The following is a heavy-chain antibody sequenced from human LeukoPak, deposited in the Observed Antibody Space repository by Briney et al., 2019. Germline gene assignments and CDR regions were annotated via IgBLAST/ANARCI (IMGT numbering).Heavy chain of an antibody. V-gene: IGHV4-4*07. J-gene: IGHJ4*02. CDR1: GGSISSYY. Sequence: SETLSLTCSVSGGSISSYYWSWIRQPAGKGLQWIGRINTSGSTSYNPSLESRVTMSVDTSKNQFSLRLTSVTAADTAVYYCARAPEYCSGDYCYPSFLDYWGQGALVTVSS. CDR2: INTSGST. D-gene: IGHD2-15*01. CDR3: ARAPEYCSGDYCYPSFLDY.